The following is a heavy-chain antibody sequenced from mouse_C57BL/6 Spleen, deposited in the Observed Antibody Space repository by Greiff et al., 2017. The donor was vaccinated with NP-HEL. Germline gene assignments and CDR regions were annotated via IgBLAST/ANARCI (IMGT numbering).Heavy chain of an antibody. CDR1: GYTFTSYW. Sequence: QVQLQQPGAELVRPGTSVKLSCKASGYTFTSYWMHWVKQRPGQGLEWIGVIDPSDSYTNYNQKFKGKATLTVDTSSSTAYRQLSSLTSEDSAVYYCASEGPFAMDYWGQGTSVTVSS. CDR3: ASEGPFAMDY. V-gene: IGHV1-59*01. J-gene: IGHJ4*01. CDR2: IDPSDSYT. D-gene: IGHD3-3*01.